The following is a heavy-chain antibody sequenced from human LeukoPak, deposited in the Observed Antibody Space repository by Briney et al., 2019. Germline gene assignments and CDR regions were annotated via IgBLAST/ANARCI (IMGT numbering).Heavy chain of an antibody. D-gene: IGHD2-2*01. CDR2: INPNSGGT. J-gene: IGHJ4*02. CDR3: ARDRTKYCRSTSCPLDY. Sequence: ASVKVSCKASGYTFTGYYMHWVRQAPGQGLEWMGWINPNSGGTNYAQKFQGRDTMTRDTSISTAYMELSRLRSDDTAVYYCARDRTKYCRSTSCPLDYWGQGTLVTVSS. V-gene: IGHV1-2*02. CDR1: GYTFTGYY.